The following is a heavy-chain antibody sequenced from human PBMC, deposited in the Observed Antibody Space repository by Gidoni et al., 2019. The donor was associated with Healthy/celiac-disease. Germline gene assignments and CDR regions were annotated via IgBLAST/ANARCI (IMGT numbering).Heavy chain of an antibody. CDR2: ISSSSSYI. CDR3: ARDRPGGKGVAGIFDY. Sequence: EVQLVESGGGLVKPGGSLRLSCAASGFTFRSYSMNWVRQAPGKGLEWVSSISSSSSYIYYADSVKGRFTISRDNAKNSLYLQMNSLRAEDTAVYYCARDRPGGKGVAGIFDYWGQGTLVTVSS. J-gene: IGHJ4*02. D-gene: IGHD6-19*01. V-gene: IGHV3-21*01. CDR1: GFTFRSYS.